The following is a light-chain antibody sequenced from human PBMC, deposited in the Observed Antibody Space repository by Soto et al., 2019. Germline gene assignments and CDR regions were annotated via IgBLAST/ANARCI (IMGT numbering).Light chain of an antibody. V-gene: IGKV1-8*01. J-gene: IGKJ1*01. CDR3: QQYYSYPWP. CDR1: QGISSD. CDR2: AAS. Sequence: AIRMAESPSSLSASTGDRVTITCRASQGISSDLAWYQQKPGKAPKLLIYAASTLQSGVPSRFSGSGSGTDFTLTICCLQSEDFATYYCQQYYSYPWPFGQGTKVDI.